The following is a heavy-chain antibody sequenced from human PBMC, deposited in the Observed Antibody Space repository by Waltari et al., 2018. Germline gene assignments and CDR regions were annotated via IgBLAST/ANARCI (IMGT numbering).Heavy chain of an antibody. D-gene: IGHD3-22*01. V-gene: IGHV1-3*01. CDR2: INAGNGNT. CDR3: ARLTYYYDSSGYQDAFDI. J-gene: IGHJ3*02. Sequence: QVQLVQSGAEVQKPGASVKVSCKASGYTFTSYAMHWVRQAPGQRLEWMGWINAGNGNTKYSQKFQGRVTITMDTSASTAYMELSSLRSEDTAVYYCARLTYYYDSSGYQDAFDIWGQGTMVTVSS. CDR1: GYTFTSYA.